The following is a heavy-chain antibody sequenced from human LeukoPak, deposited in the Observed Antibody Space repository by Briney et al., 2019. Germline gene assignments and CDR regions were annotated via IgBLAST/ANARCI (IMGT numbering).Heavy chain of an antibody. CDR3: ARDRVRATAMVYYFDY. CDR2: IYHSGST. J-gene: IGHJ4*02. Sequence: SETLSLTCTVSGGSISSGYYWGWIRQPPGKGLEWIGSIYHSGSTYYNPSLKSRVTISVDTSKNQFSLKLSSVTAADTAVYYCARDRVRATAMVYYFDYWGQGTPVTVSS. V-gene: IGHV4-38-2*02. D-gene: IGHD5-18*01. CDR1: GGSISSGYY.